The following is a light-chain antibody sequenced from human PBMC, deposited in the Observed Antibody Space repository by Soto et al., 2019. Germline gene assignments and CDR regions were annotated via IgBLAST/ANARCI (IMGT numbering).Light chain of an antibody. CDR1: SGDFGGYNY. V-gene: IGLV2-14*01. Sequence: QSALTQPASVSGSPGQSITISCTGTSGDFGGYNYVSWYQQHPGKAPKLMIYEVSNRPSGVSNRFSGSKSGNTASLTISGLQAEDEADYYCSSYTSSSILYVFGTGTKVTVL. CDR2: EVS. CDR3: SSYTSSSILYV. J-gene: IGLJ1*01.